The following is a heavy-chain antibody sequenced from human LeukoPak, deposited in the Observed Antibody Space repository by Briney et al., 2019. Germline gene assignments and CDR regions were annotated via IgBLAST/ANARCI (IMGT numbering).Heavy chain of an antibody. D-gene: IGHD6-19*01. CDR1: GFTFSSYG. CDR3: ARDPSGWYLQGVY. J-gene: IGHJ4*02. CDR2: ISSSSSYI. Sequence: GGSLRLSCAASGFTFSSYGMSWVRQAPGKGLEWISSISSSSSYIYYADSVKGRFTISRDNAKNSLYLQMNSLRAEDTAVYYCARDPSGWYLQGVYWGQGTLVTVSS. V-gene: IGHV3-21*01.